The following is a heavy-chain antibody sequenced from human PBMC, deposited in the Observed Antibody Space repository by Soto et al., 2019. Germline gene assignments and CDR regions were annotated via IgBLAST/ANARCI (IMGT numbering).Heavy chain of an antibody. D-gene: IGHD1-1*01. V-gene: IGHV3-74*01. Sequence: GGTLRVSCVVSGFTFNIYWMHWVRQAPGKGLEWVSRIDNDGSATTYADSVKGRFTISRGNAKNTLFLQMNTLRVDDTAVYYCARDNWNSYWGQGTLVTVSS. CDR3: ARDNWNSY. J-gene: IGHJ4*02. CDR1: GFTFNIYW. CDR2: IDNDGSAT.